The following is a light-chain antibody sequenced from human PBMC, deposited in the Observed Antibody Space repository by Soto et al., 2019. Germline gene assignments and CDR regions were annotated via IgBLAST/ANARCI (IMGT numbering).Light chain of an antibody. CDR3: QQVNVYPST. V-gene: IGKV1-9*01. CDR1: QGISSY. Sequence: DIQMTQSPSTLPASVGDRVTITCRASQGISSYLGWYQQKPGKAPNLLIYDASTLHSGVPSRFSGGGSGTDFTLTSSSLQPEDFATYYCQQVNVYPSTFGGGTKVDIK. CDR2: DAS. J-gene: IGKJ4*02.